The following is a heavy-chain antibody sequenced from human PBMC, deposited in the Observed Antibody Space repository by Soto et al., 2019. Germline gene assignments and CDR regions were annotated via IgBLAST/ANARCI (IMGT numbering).Heavy chain of an antibody. Sequence: SETLSLTSSASGYSVTSSDYYWAWIRQTPGKGLEWIGSMFYSGLTYYNPSLKSRVTLSVDTSKNQFSVRLNSVTAADTAVYYCAPLSVSLSGPYGIHVWGQGTTVTVSS. V-gene: IGHV4-39*01. CDR3: APLSVSLSGPYGIHV. J-gene: IGHJ6*02. D-gene: IGHD2-15*01. CDR2: MFYSGLT. CDR1: GYSVTSSDYY.